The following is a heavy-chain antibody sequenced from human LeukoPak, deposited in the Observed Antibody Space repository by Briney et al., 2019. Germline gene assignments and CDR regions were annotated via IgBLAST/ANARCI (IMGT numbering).Heavy chain of an antibody. CDR1: GFTFSIYA. V-gene: IGHV3-23*01. J-gene: IGHJ5*02. Sequence: GGSLRLSCAASGFTFSIYAMSWVRQAPGKGLEWVSAIGGSGGTTYYADSVKGRFTISRDNSKNTLYLQMNTLRAEDTAVYYCAKDGYSDYPNWFDPWGQGTLVTVSS. CDR2: IGGSGGTT. CDR3: AKDGYSDYPNWFDP. D-gene: IGHD5-12*01.